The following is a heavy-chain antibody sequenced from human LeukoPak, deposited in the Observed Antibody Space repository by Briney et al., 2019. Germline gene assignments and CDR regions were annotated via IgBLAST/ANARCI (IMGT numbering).Heavy chain of an antibody. V-gene: IGHV3-23*01. Sequence: HTGGSLRLSCEASGFTFSTFAMIWVRQPPGKGLEWVSSIFPSGGEIHYADSVRGRFTISRDNSKSTLSLQMNSLRAEGTAIYYCATYRQVLLPFESWGQGTLVTVSS. J-gene: IGHJ4*02. CDR2: IFPSGGEI. CDR3: ATYRQVLLPFES. CDR1: GFTFSTFA. D-gene: IGHD2-8*02.